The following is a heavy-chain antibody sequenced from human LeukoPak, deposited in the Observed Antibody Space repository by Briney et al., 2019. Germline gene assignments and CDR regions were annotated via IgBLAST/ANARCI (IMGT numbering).Heavy chain of an antibody. Sequence: GGSLRLSCAASGFTFSSYAMHWVRQAPGKGLEWVAVISYDGSNKYYADSVKGRFTISRDNSKNTLYLQMNSLRAEDTAVYYCARGHTIFGTFDYWGQGTLVTVSS. CDR1: GFTFSSYA. CDR3: ARGHTIFGTFDY. D-gene: IGHD3-3*01. V-gene: IGHV3-30-3*01. CDR2: ISYDGSNK. J-gene: IGHJ4*02.